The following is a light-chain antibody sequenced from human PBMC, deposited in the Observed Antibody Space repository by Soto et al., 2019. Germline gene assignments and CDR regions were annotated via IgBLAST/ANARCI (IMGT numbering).Light chain of an antibody. CDR2: DAS. CDR1: QSVSSY. V-gene: IGKV3-11*01. J-gene: IGKJ1*01. Sequence: EIVLTQSRATLSLSPGARATHSCRASQSVSSYLAWYQQKPGQAPRLLIYDASNRATGIPARFSGSGSGTDFTLTISSLEPEDFAVYYCKQRSNWPPTFGQGTKVDIK. CDR3: KQRSNWPPT.